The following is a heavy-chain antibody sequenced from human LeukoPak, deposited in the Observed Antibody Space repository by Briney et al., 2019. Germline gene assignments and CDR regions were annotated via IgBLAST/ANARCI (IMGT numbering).Heavy chain of an antibody. Sequence: ASVKVSCKASGYTFTSYDINWVRQAPGQGLEWMGRIIPILGIANYAQKFQGRVTITADKSTSTAYMELSSLRSEDTAVYYCASQGGLRDGWFDPWGQGTLVTVSS. D-gene: IGHD5-24*01. J-gene: IGHJ5*02. CDR3: ASQGGLRDGWFDP. CDR2: IIPILGIA. CDR1: GYTFTSYD. V-gene: IGHV1-69*04.